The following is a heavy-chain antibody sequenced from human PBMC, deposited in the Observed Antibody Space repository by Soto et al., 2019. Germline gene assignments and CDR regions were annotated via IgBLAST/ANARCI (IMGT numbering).Heavy chain of an antibody. J-gene: IGHJ4*02. CDR3: AKEITGFSNFDY. D-gene: IGHD1-20*01. V-gene: IGHV3-23*01. CDR2: ISGSGGST. CDR1: GFTLSTYS. Sequence: GDMRLPCAASGFTLSTYSMSWVRQAPGKGLEWVSAISGSGGSTYYADSVKGRFTISRDNSKNTLYLQMNSLRAEDTAVYYCAKEITGFSNFDYWGQGTLVTVSS.